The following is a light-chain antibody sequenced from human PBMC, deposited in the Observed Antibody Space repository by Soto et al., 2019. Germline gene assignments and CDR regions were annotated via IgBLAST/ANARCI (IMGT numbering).Light chain of an antibody. V-gene: IGKV3-11*01. J-gene: IGKJ3*01. CDR1: QSVSNY. CDR3: QQRSNWL. CDR2: DAS. Sequence: DNVLTQSPATLSFSPGERATLSCRASQSVSNYVAWYQQKPGQAPRLLIYDASNRATGIPARFSGSGSGTDFTLTISSLEPEDFAVYDCQQRSNWLFGRWTKVDIX.